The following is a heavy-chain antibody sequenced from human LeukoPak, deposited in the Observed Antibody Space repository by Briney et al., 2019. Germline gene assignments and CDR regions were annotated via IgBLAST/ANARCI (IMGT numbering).Heavy chain of an antibody. J-gene: IGHJ6*02. CDR3: ARDDTIPPYTTRGMDV. CDR1: GFTFSSYG. V-gene: IGHV3-33*01. Sequence: GGSLRLSCAASGFTFSSYGMHWVRQAPGKGLEWVAVIWYDGSNIYYADSVKGRFTISRDNSKNTLYLQMNSLRAEDTAVYYCARDDTIPPYTTRGMDVWGQGTTVTVSS. D-gene: IGHD2/OR15-2a*01. CDR2: IWYDGSNI.